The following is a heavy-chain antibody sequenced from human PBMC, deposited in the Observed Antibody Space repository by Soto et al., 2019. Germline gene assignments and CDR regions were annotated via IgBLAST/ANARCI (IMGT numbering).Heavy chain of an antibody. D-gene: IGHD3-10*01. CDR1: GFTFNTYG. V-gene: IGHV3-30*18. CDR2: IAYDGGNK. Sequence: GGSLRLSCAASGFTFNTYGMHWVRQAPGKGLEWVALIAYDGGNKYYADSVKGRFTISRDDSKNTLYLQMTSLRAEDTAVYYFAKGYITEGWYLDLWGRGTLVTVSS. J-gene: IGHJ2*01. CDR3: AKGYITEGWYLDL.